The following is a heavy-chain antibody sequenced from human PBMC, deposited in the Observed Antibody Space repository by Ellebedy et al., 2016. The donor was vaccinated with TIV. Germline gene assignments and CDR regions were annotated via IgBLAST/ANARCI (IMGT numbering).Heavy chain of an antibody. J-gene: IGHJ4*02. V-gene: IGHV4-59*08. CDR3: ARTSYYDSSGYPLFDY. D-gene: IGHD3-22*01. Sequence: MPSETLSLTCTVSAGSISNYYWSRIRQPPGKGLEWIGYIYYSGSTNYNPSLKSRVTMSVDSSRNQFSLKLSSVTAADTAVFYCARTSYYDSSGYPLFDYWGQGTLVTVSS. CDR1: AGSISNYY. CDR2: IYYSGST.